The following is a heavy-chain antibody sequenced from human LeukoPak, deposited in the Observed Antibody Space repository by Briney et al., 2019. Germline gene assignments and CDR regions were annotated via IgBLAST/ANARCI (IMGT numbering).Heavy chain of an antibody. CDR3: ARAGVNYYYSSGYYGY. D-gene: IGHD3-22*01. CDR2: INPNSGGT. CDR1: GYTFTGYY. V-gene: IGHV1-2*04. J-gene: IGHJ4*02. Sequence: ASVKVSCKASGYTFTGYYMHWVRQAPGQGLEWMGWINPNSGGTNYAQKFQGWVTMTRDTSISTAYMELSRLRSDDTAVYYCARAGVNYYYSSGYYGYWGQGTPVTVSS.